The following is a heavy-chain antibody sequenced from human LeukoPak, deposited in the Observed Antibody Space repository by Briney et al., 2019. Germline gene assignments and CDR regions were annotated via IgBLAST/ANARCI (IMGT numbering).Heavy chain of an antibody. CDR2: ISDSVGSA. D-gene: IGHD6-19*01. Sequence: GGSLRLSCAASGFTFSSYVMSWVRQAPGKGLEWVSTISDSVGSAYYADSVKGRFTISRDNSKNTLFLQMNTLRTEDTAVYYCARDGAVAGDGAWYYWGQGTLVTVSS. CDR3: ARDGAVAGDGAWYY. CDR1: GFTFSSYV. V-gene: IGHV3-23*01. J-gene: IGHJ4*02.